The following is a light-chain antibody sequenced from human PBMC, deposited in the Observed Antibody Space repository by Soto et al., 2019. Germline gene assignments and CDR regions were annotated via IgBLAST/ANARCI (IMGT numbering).Light chain of an antibody. CDR1: QSVSSR. J-gene: IGKJ5*01. Sequence: EIVLTQSPRTLSLSPGEKATLSCRASQSVSSRLAWYQQRPGQAPRLLISGASSRATGIPDRFSGSGSGTDFTLTISRLEPEDFALYYCQHYAHNSPITFGQGTRLEI. CDR2: GAS. CDR3: QHYAHNSPIT. V-gene: IGKV3-20*01.